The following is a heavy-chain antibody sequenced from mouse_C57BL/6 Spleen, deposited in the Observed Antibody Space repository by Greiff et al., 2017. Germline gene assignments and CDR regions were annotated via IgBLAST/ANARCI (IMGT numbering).Heavy chain of an antibody. D-gene: IGHD4-1*01. Sequence: EVKLMESGGGLVKPGGSLKLSCAASGFTFSSYAMSWVRQTPEKRLEWVATISDGGSSTYYPDNVKGRFTISRDNAKNNLYLQMSHLKSEDTAMYYCARGRGLGGDFDYWGQGTTLTVSS. CDR2: ISDGGSST. CDR1: GFTFSSYA. V-gene: IGHV5-4*03. J-gene: IGHJ2*01. CDR3: ARGRGLGGDFDY.